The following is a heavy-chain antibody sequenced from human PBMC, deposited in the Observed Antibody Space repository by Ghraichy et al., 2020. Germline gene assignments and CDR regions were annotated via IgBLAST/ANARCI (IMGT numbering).Heavy chain of an antibody. CDR1: GVSISDYY. V-gene: IGHV4-59*01. D-gene: IGHD3-22*01. CDR2: IYYSGST. J-gene: IGHJ4*02. Sequence: SETLSLTCTVSGVSISDYYWSWIRQPPGKGLEWIGYIYYSGSTNYNPSLKSRVTISVDTSKNQFSLKLSSVTAANTAVYYCARGGYYSFDYWGQGTLVTVSS. CDR3: ARGGYYSFDY.